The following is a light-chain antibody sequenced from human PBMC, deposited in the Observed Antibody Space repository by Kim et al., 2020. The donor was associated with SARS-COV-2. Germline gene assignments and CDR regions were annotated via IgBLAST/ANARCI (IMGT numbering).Light chain of an antibody. Sequence: SYELTQPPSVSVSPGQTVSITCSGDKSGNKYAPGYQYKPVQCPALVIYQVNTRPPAIPERFPGSNSENTATVTISGSQARAEAESDCQSGARSTHQSVFG. V-gene: IGLV3-1*01. CDR3: QSGARSTHQSV. J-gene: IGLJ1*01. CDR1: KSGNKY. CDR2: QVN.